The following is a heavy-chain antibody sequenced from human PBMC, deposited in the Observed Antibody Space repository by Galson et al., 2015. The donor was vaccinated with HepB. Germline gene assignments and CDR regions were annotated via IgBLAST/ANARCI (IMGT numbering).Heavy chain of an antibody. D-gene: IGHD1-1*01. Sequence: SLRLSCAASGFTFSSYSMNWVRQAPGKGLEWVSYISSSSSTIYYADSVKGRFTISRDNAKNSLYLQMNSLRAEDTAVYYCARTWGYSWPGEIDYWGQGTLVTVSS. V-gene: IGHV3-48*01. J-gene: IGHJ4*02. CDR1: GFTFSSYS. CDR3: ARTWGYSWPGEIDY. CDR2: ISSSSSTI.